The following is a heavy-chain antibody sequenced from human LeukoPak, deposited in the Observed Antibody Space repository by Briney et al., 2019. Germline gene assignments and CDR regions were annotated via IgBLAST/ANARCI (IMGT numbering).Heavy chain of an antibody. CDR1: VGSISSSNYY. CDR3: AVEVNDYVTQ. J-gene: IGHJ4*02. V-gene: IGHV4-39*07. Sequence: SESLSLTCNVSVGSISSSNYYWAWIRQPPGKGLEWIGSIYYSGRTYYNPSLKSRVTISVDTSKNQFSLKLSSVTAADTAVYYCAVEVNDYVTQWGQRTLVTVSS. D-gene: IGHD4-17*01. CDR2: IYYSGRT.